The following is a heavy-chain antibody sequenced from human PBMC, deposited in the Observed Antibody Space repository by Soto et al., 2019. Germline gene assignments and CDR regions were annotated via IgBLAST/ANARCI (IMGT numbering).Heavy chain of an antibody. D-gene: IGHD3-10*01. J-gene: IGHJ5*02. CDR3: SRGSTYYGFLT. V-gene: IGHV4-30-4*01. CDR1: GDSMGSGDYY. CDR2: IYYIGTT. Sequence: QVQLQESGPGLVKPSQTLSLTCTVSGDSMGSGDYYWTWIRQPPGKGLEWNGYIYYIGTTFYNPSLESRVNISIDTSKNPFSLRLTSVTAADTAVYYCSRGSTYYGFLTWGQGTLVTVSS.